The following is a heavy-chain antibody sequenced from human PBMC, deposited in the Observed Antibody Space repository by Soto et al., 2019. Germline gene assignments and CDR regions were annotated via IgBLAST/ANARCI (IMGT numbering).Heavy chain of an antibody. V-gene: IGHV3-30-3*01. J-gene: IGHJ4*02. CDR2: ISFDGSKK. CDR1: GFTSSSSV. CDR3: ARGVFYYYGSSGYSPDY. D-gene: IGHD3-22*01. Sequence: QVQLVESGGGVVQPGRSLRLSFEGSGFTSSSSVMHWVRQAPGKGLEWVALISFDGSKKNYADSVKGRFTISRDNSKNLMYLQMHSLRPEDTAVYYCARGVFYYYGSSGYSPDYWGQGTLVTVSS.